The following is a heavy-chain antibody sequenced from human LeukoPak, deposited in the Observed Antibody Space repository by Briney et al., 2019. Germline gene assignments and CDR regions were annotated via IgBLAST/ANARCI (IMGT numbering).Heavy chain of an antibody. CDR2: MNPNSGNT. J-gene: IGHJ6*02. Sequence: ASVKVSCKASGYTFTGYYMHWVRQATGQGLEWMGWMNPNSGNTGYAQKFQGRVTMTRNTSISTAYMELSSLRSEDTAVYYCARARDYDFWSGYYGAQLYGMDVWGQGTTVTVSS. D-gene: IGHD3-3*01. CDR1: GYTFTGYY. V-gene: IGHV1-8*02. CDR3: ARARDYDFWSGYYGAQLYGMDV.